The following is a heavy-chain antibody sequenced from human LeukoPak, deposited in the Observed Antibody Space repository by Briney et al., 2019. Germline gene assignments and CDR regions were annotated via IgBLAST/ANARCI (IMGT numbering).Heavy chain of an antibody. CDR3: ARGDNYAFDI. CDR1: GFTFSSYW. J-gene: IGHJ3*02. D-gene: IGHD5-24*01. CDR2: IKSGGTGT. V-gene: IGHV3-74*01. Sequence: GGSLRLSCAASGFTFSSYWMYWVRQAPGKGLVWVSRIKSGGTGTSYADSVKGRFTISRDNAKNTLYLQMNSLRAEDTAVYYCARGDNYAFDIWGQGTMVTVSS.